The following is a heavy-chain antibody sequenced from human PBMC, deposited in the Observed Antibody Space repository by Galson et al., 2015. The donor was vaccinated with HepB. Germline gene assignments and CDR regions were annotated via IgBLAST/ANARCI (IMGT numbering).Heavy chain of an antibody. V-gene: IGHV3-30*18. CDR3: TKERISIFGVTLVPDSGMDV. D-gene: IGHD3-3*01. J-gene: IGHJ6*02. CDR1: GFSFRNYV. CDR2: ISQDGSDT. Sequence: SLRLSCAASGFSFRNYVMNWVRQPPGKGLEWVAIISQDGSDTYYEDSVKGRFAISRDNSNNTLYLQMNSLRTGDTAMYYCTKERISIFGVTLVPDSGMDVWCQGTTVTVSS.